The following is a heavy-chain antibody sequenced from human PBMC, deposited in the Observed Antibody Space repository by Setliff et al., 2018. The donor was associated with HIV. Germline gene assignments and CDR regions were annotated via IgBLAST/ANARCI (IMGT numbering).Heavy chain of an antibody. CDR3: ARESPSSSWFYFDF. CDR2: ISHRGST. D-gene: IGHD6-13*01. V-gene: IGHV4-34*01. CDR1: GGSFSDYY. Sequence: PSETLSLTCAVYGGSFSDYYWTWIRQSPGKGLEWIGEISHRGSTNYNPSLKSRVTVSVDTSKNQFSLKLGSVTAADTAVYYCARESPSSSWFYFDFWGQGTLVTVSS. J-gene: IGHJ4*02.